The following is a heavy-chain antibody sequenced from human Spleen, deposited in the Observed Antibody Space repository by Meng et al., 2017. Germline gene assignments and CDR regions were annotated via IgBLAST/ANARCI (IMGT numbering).Heavy chain of an antibody. CDR3: LRSYTAHWFDP. J-gene: IGHJ5*02. D-gene: IGHD5-18*01. V-gene: IGHV4-4*02. Sequence: QVQLQESGPGLVKPSATLSLTCAVSGGSITSTNWWSWVRQPPGKGLEWIGEIYQSGSTNYNPSLRSRVTISVDKSQNQFSLKLSSVTAADTAVYYCLRSYTAHWFDPWGQGTLVTVSS. CDR2: IYQSGST. CDR1: GGSITSTNW.